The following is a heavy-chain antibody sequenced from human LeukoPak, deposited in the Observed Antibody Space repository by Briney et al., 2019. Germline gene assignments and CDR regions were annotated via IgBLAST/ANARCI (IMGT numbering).Heavy chain of an antibody. V-gene: IGHV4-61*02. D-gene: IGHD6-13*01. CDR2: MYTSGST. CDR3: ARVPYSSSWYLDY. CDR1: GGSLNSGAYY. J-gene: IGHJ4*02. Sequence: SETLSLTCTVSGGSLNSGAYYWSWIRQPAGKGLEWIGRMYTSGSTNYNPSLKSRVTISRDTSKNQFSLRLSSVTAADTAVYYCARVPYSSSWYLDYWGQGTLVTVSS.